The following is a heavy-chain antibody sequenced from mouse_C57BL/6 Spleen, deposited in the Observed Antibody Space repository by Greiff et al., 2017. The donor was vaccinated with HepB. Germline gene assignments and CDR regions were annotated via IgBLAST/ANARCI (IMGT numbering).Heavy chain of an antibody. V-gene: IGHV5-17*01. D-gene: IGHD1-1*01. CDR3: AREITTVVAHYAMDY. Sequence: DVKLVESGGGLVKPGGSLKLSCAASGFTFSDYGMHWVRQAPEKGLEWVAYISSGSSTIYYADTVKGRFTISRDNAKNTLFLQMTSLRSEDTAMYYCAREITTVVAHYAMDYWGQGTSVTVSS. CDR1: GFTFSDYG. J-gene: IGHJ4*01. CDR2: ISSGSSTI.